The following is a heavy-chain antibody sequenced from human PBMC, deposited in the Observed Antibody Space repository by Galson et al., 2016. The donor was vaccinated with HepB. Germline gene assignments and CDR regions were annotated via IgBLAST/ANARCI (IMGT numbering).Heavy chain of an antibody. D-gene: IGHD3-9*01. J-gene: IGHJ1*01. CDR3: ARESVLRYFDWLSPGAGYFQH. V-gene: IGHV7-4-1*02. Sequence: SVKVSCKASGYTFTSYAMNWVRQAPGQGLEWMGWINTNTGNPTYAQGFTGRFVFSLDTSVSTAYPQISSLKAEDTAVYYCARESVLRYFDWLSPGAGYFQHWGQGTLVTVSS. CDR1: GYTFTSYA. CDR2: INTNTGNP.